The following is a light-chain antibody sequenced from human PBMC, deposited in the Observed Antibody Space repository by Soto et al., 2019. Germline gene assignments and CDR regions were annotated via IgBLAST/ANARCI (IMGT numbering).Light chain of an antibody. Sequence: VLTQSPGTLSLSPGERATLSCRASQSVTSNYLAWYQQKPGQAPRLLIYGASTRATGIPARFSGSGSGTDFTLTISSLEPEDFAVYYCQQRSNWPPWTFGQGTKVDIK. V-gene: IGKV3-11*01. CDR3: QQRSNWPPWT. CDR1: QSVTSNY. CDR2: GAS. J-gene: IGKJ1*01.